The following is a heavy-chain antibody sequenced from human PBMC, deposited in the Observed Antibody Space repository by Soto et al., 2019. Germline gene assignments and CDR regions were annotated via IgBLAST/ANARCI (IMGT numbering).Heavy chain of an antibody. D-gene: IGHD2-15*01. CDR2: ISGSGGST. CDR3: AKTGIVVVVAATPGAFDI. CDR1: GFTFSSYA. J-gene: IGHJ3*02. Sequence: GGSLRLSCAASGFTFSSYAMSWVRQAPGKGLEWVSAISGSGGSTYYADSVKGRFTISRDNSKNTLYLQMNSLRAEDTAVYYCAKTGIVVVVAATPGAFDIWGQGTMVTVSS. V-gene: IGHV3-23*01.